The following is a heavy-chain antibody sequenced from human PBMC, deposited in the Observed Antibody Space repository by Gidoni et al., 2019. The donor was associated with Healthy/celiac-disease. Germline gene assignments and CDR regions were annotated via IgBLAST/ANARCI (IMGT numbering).Heavy chain of an antibody. V-gene: IGHV3-23*01. Sequence: EVQLLESGGGLVQPGGSLRLSCAASGFTFSSSAMSWVRQAPGTGLEWVPAISGSGGSTYYADSVKGRFTISRDNSKNTLYLQMNSLRAEDTAVYYCAKRGIQRVVARPDAFDIWGQGTMVTVSS. CDR2: ISGSGGST. CDR3: AKRGIQRVVARPDAFDI. CDR1: GFTFSSSA. J-gene: IGHJ3*02. D-gene: IGHD5-18*01.